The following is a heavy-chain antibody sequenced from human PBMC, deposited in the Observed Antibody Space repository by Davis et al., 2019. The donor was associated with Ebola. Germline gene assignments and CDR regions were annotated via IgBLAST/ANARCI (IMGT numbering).Heavy chain of an antibody. CDR1: GFTLSSYG. V-gene: IGHV3-30*18. CDR3: AKGREGCGPDCYILVY. J-gene: IGHJ4*02. Sequence: GESLKISCAVSGFTLSSYGMHWVRQAPGKGLEWVADILYDGNRENYGDSVKGRFSISRDNSKNTLYLQMDSLRAEDTGVYYCAKGREGCGPDCYILVYWGQGTLVPVSS. D-gene: IGHD2-21*01. CDR2: ILYDGNRE.